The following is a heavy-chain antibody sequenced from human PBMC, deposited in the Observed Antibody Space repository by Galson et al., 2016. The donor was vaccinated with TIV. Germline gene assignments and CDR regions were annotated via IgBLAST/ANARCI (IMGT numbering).Heavy chain of an antibody. CDR1: GFTLSDYY. D-gene: IGHD1-26*01. Sequence: SLRLSCAASGFTLSDYYMTWVRQAPGQGLQWLSYIPYSGSPKYDADSMKGRLSISRDRAKNSIYLDISGLRVADTAVYYCARYSGRFYAMDVWGQGTTVIVSS. CDR2: IPYSGSPK. V-gene: IGHV3-11*01. J-gene: IGHJ6*02. CDR3: ARYSGRFYAMDV.